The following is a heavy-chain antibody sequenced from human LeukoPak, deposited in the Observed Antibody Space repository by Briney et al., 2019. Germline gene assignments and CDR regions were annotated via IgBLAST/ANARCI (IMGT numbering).Heavy chain of an antibody. V-gene: IGHV3-66*01. CDR3: AREQLGLPFDY. D-gene: IGHD6-6*01. CDR1: EFTVSTNH. CDR2: IYSGGST. Sequence: GGSLRLSCAASEFTVSTNHMSWVRQAPGKGLEWVSVIYSGGSTYYADSVKGRFTISRDNSKNTLYLQMNSLRAEDTAVYYCAREQLGLPFDYWGQGTLVTVSS. J-gene: IGHJ4*02.